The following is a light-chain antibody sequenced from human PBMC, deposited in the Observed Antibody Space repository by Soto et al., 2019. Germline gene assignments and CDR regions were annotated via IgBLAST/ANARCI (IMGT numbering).Light chain of an antibody. J-gene: IGLJ7*01. CDR2: EVS. V-gene: IGLV2-14*01. CDR3: SSYTSSSLL. Sequence: QLVLTQPVSVSGSPGQSITISCTGTSSDVGGYNYVSWYQQHPGKAPKLMIYEVSNRPSGVSNRFSGSKSGNTASLTISGLQAEDEADYYCSSYTSSSLLFGGGTQLTVL. CDR1: SSDVGGYNY.